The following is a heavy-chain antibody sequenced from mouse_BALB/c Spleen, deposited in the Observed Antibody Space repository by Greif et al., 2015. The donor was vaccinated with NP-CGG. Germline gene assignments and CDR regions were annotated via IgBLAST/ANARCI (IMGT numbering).Heavy chain of an antibody. J-gene: IGHJ3*01. D-gene: IGHD3-1*01. Sequence: DVKLLESGGGLVQPGGSLRLSCATSGFIFTDYYMSWVRQPPGKALEWLGFIRNKANGYTTEYSASVKGRFTISRDNSQSILYLQMNTLRAEDSSTYYCARDIRQLGLPSFAYWCQGTLVTVSA. CDR2: IRNKANGYTT. CDR3: ARDIRQLGLPSFAY. CDR1: GFIFTDYY. V-gene: IGHV7-3*02.